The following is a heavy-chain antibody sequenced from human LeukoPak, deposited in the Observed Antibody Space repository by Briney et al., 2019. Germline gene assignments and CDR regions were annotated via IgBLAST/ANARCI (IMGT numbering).Heavy chain of an antibody. CDR3: ARDSIVGATIDFDY. J-gene: IGHJ4*02. V-gene: IGHV3-30-3*01. Sequence: GGSLRLSCAASGFTFSKVWMSWVRQAPGKGLEWVAVISYDGSNKYYADSAKGRFTISRDNSKNTLYLQMNSLRAEDTAVYYCARDSIVGATIDFDYWGQGTLVTVSS. CDR1: GFTFSKVW. CDR2: ISYDGSNK. D-gene: IGHD1-26*01.